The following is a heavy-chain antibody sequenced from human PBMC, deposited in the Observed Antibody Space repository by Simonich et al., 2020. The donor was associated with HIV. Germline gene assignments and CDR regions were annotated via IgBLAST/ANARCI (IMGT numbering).Heavy chain of an antibody. CDR1: GGSFSGYY. D-gene: IGHD2-2*01. Sequence: QVQLQQWGAGLLKPSETLSLTCAVSGGSFSGYYWSWIRQPPGKGLGWIGEINHSGSTNYNPSLKGRVTISVDTSKNQFSLKLSSVTAADTAVYYCARGFYQRLYYFDYWGQGTLVTVSS. J-gene: IGHJ4*02. CDR2: INHSGST. CDR3: ARGFYQRLYYFDY. V-gene: IGHV4-34*01.